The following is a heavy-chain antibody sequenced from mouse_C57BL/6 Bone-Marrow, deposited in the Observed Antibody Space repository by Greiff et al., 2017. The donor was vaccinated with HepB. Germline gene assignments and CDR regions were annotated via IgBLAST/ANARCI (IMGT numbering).Heavy chain of an antibody. J-gene: IGHJ1*03. CDR1: GYTFTSYW. D-gene: IGHD2-4*01. V-gene: IGHV1-59*01. CDR3: ARGRLREGFDV. CDR2: IDTSDSYT. Sequence: VQLQQPGAELVRPGTSVKLSCKASGYTFTSYWMHWVKQRPGQGLEWIGVIDTSDSYTNYNQKFKGKATFTVDTSSSTAYMQLSSLTSEDSAVYYCARGRLREGFDVWGTGTTVTVSS.